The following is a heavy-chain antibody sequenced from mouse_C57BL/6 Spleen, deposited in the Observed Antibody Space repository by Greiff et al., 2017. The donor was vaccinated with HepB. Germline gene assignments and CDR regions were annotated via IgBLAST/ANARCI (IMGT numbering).Heavy chain of an antibody. CDR3: ARGAQALYYAMDY. J-gene: IGHJ4*01. V-gene: IGHV1-61*01. CDR1: GYTFTSYW. D-gene: IGHD3-2*02. Sequence: VQLQQPGAELVRPGSSVKLSCKASGYTFTSYWMDWVKQRPGQGLEWIGNIYPSDSETHYNQKFKDKATLTVDKSSSTAYMQLSSLTSEDSAVYYCARGAQALYYAMDYWGQGTSVTVSS. CDR2: IYPSDSET.